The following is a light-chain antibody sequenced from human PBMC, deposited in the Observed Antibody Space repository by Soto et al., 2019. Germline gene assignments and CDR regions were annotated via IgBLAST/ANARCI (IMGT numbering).Light chain of an antibody. CDR2: DAS. J-gene: IGKJ5*01. Sequence: EIVKMKCLATLSRSQGDRATXSCGSSQSVSSSYLAWYQQKPRRSPSLLFYDASSIATGIPYRFGGRGSGTDLTLIISRRMPEDFAVYYWQQYANLHTFGQGTRMEIK. CDR1: QSVSSSY. V-gene: IGKV3D-20*01. CDR3: QQYANLHT.